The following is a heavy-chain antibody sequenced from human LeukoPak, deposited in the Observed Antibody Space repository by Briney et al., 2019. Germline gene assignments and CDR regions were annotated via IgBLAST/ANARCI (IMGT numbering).Heavy chain of an antibody. J-gene: IGHJ4*02. CDR3: ARNHGSSWYGPPDY. D-gene: IGHD6-13*01. Sequence: ASVTVSCKASGYTFTGYYMHWVRQAPGQGLEWMGWINPNSGGTNYAQKFQGRVTMTRDTSISTAYMELSRLRSDDTAVYYCARNHGSSWYGPPDYWGQGTLVTVSS. V-gene: IGHV1-2*02. CDR1: GYTFTGYY. CDR2: INPNSGGT.